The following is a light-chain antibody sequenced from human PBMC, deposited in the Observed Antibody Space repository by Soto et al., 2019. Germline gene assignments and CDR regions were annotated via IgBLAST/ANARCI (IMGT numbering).Light chain of an antibody. CDR3: HQYGSSGYT. J-gene: IGKJ2*01. CDR2: GAS. CDR1: QSVSSSY. V-gene: IGKV3-20*01. Sequence: EIVLTQSPGTLSLSPGERATLSCRANQSVSSSYLAWYQQKPGQAPRLLIYGASSRATGIPDRFSGSGSGTDFTLTISRLEPEDFAVYYCHQYGSSGYTFGQGTKLEIK.